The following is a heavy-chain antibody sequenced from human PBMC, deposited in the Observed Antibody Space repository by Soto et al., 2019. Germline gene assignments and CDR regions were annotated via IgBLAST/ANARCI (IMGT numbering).Heavy chain of an antibody. CDR2: ISYDGSNK. V-gene: IGHV3-30*03. J-gene: IGHJ6*02. CDR1: GFTFSSYG. CDR3: ARENSGSYRIGVYYYYGMDV. D-gene: IGHD3-10*01. Sequence: GGSLRLSCAASGFTFSSYGMHWVRQAPGKGLEWVAVISYDGSNKYYADSVKGRFTISRDNSKNTMYLQMTSLRAEDTAVYYCARENSGSYRIGVYYYYGMDVWGQGTTVTVSS.